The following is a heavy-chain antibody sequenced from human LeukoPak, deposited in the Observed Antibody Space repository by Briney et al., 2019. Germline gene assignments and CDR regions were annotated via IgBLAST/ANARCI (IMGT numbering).Heavy chain of an antibody. Sequence: GGSLRLSCAASGFTFSSYSMNWARQAPGKGLEWVSSISSSSSYIYYADSVKGRFTISRDNAKNSMYLQMNSLRAEDTAVYYCARGDSYYYDSSGRYYYFDYWGQGTLVTVSS. J-gene: IGHJ4*02. V-gene: IGHV3-21*01. CDR3: ARGDSYYYDSSGRYYYFDY. D-gene: IGHD3-22*01. CDR2: ISSSSSYI. CDR1: GFTFSSYS.